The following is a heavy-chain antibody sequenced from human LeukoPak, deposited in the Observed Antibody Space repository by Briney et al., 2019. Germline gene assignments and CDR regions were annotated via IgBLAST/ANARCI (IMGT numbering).Heavy chain of an antibody. CDR1: GGSFSGYY. Sequence: SETLSLTCAVYGGSFSGYYWSWIRQPPGKGLEWIGEINHSGSTNYNPSLKSRVTMSVDTSKNQFSLKLSSVTAADTAVYYCARMSIPLHGMDVWGQGTTVTVSS. CDR3: ARMSIPLHGMDV. V-gene: IGHV4-34*01. J-gene: IGHJ6*02. CDR2: INHSGST.